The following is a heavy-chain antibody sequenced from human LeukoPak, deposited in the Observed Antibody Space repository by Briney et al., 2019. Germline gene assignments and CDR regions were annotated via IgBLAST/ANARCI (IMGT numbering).Heavy chain of an antibody. V-gene: IGHV3-11*01. CDR1: GFTFSDYY. J-gene: IGHJ5*02. CDR3: AREAVARSPRFDP. CDR2: ISSSGSTI. D-gene: IGHD6-19*01. Sequence: GGSLRLSCAASGFTFSDYYMSWIRQAPGKGLEGVSYISSSGSTIYYADSVKGRFTISRDNAKNSLYLQMNSLRAEDTAVYYCAREAVARSPRFDPWGQGTLVTVSS.